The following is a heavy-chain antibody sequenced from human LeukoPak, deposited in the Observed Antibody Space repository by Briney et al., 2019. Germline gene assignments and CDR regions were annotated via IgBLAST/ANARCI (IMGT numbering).Heavy chain of an antibody. CDR1: GYTFTSYD. CDR3: ARGLGVISPLDWFDP. J-gene: IGHJ5*02. CDR2: MNPNSGAT. D-gene: IGHD3-10*01. Sequence: ASVKVSCKASGYTFTSYDINWLRQATGQGPEWMGWMNPNSGATGYAQKFQGWVTMARDTSISTAYMELSRLRSDDTAVYYCARGLGVISPLDWFDPWGQGTLVTVSS. V-gene: IGHV1-8*01.